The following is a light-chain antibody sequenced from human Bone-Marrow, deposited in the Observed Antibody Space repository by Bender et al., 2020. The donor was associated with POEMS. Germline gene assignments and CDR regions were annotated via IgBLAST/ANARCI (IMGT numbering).Light chain of an antibody. CDR2: EDT. Sequence: QSALTQPASVSGSPGQSITISCTGTSSDVGSYNRVSWYQQYPAKAPKCMIYEDTKRPSGVSDRFSGSKSGNTASLTISGLQAEDEANYYCSSYTSSNTYVFGGGTKLTVL. J-gene: IGLJ3*02. V-gene: IGLV2-14*02. CDR3: SSYTSSNTYV. CDR1: SSDVGSYNR.